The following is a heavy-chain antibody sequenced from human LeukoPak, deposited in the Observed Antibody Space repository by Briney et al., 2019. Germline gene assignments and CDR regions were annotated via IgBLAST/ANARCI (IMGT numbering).Heavy chain of an antibody. V-gene: IGHV4-39*01. CDR1: GGSISSSSYY. CDR2: IYYSGST. J-gene: IGHJ6*03. Sequence: PSETLSLTCTVSGGSISSSSYYWGWIRQPPGKGLEWIGRIYYSGSTYYNPSLKSRVTISVDTSKNQFSLKLSSVTAADTAVYYCAILPDCSSTSCRRADYYYMDVWGKGTTVTVSS. D-gene: IGHD2-2*01. CDR3: AILPDCSSTSCRRADYYYMDV.